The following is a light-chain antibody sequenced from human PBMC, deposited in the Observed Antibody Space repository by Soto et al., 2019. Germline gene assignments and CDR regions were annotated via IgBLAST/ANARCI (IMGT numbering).Light chain of an antibody. Sequence: QSVLTQPPSVSATPGQKVTISCSGSSSNIGNNYVSWYQQFPGAAHKLLIYDNYWRPSGIPDRFSASKSGTSAILGIPGLQPGDEADYYCATCGSSISDVVVGGGPKLTVL. V-gene: IGLV1-51*01. J-gene: IGLJ2*01. CDR3: ATCGSSISDVV. CDR2: DNY. CDR1: SSNIGNNY.